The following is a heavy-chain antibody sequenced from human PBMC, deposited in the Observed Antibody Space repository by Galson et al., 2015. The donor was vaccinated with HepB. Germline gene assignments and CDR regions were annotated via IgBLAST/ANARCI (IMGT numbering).Heavy chain of an antibody. Sequence: PALVKPTQTLTLTCTFSGFSLSTSGMRVSWIRQPQGKALEWLARIDWDDDKFYSTSLKTRLTISQDTSKNQVVLTMTNMDPVDTATYYCARVNWGTFFDYWGQGTLVTASS. CDR1: GFSLSTSGMR. D-gene: IGHD7-27*01. CDR2: IDWDDDK. J-gene: IGHJ4*02. CDR3: ARVNWGTFFDY. V-gene: IGHV2-70*04.